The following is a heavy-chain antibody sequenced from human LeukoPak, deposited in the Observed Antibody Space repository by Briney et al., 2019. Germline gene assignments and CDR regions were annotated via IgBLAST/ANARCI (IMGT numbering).Heavy chain of an antibody. CDR2: VSGTGSTT. J-gene: IGHJ4*02. CDR3: AKTKYQLLSDLFDY. Sequence: PGGSLRLSCAASGFTFRTYAMAWVRLAPGKGLEWVSSVSGTGSTTYYADSVRGRFTISRDTSRNILFLQMDSLRAEDTALYFCAKTKYQLLSDLFDYWGQGALVTVSS. V-gene: IGHV3-23*01. CDR1: GFTFRTYA. D-gene: IGHD2-2*01.